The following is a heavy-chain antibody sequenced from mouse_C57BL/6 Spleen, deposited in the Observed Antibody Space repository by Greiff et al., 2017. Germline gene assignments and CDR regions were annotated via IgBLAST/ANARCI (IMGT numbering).Heavy chain of an antibody. J-gene: IGHJ4*01. Sequence: EVHLVESGGGLVKPGGSLKLSCAASGFTFSDYGMHWVRQAPEKGLEWVAYISSGSSTIYYADTVKGRFTISRDNAKNTLFLQMTSLRSEDTAMYYCATRDGYYGGYYAMDYWGQGTSVTVSS. D-gene: IGHD2-3*01. CDR2: ISSGSSTI. V-gene: IGHV5-17*01. CDR3: ATRDGYYGGYYAMDY. CDR1: GFTFSDYG.